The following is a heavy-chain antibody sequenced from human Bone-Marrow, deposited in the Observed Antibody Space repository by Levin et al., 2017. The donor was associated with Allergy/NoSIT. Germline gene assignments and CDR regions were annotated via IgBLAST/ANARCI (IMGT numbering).Heavy chain of an antibody. CDR3: AREGPLTARGGDSFEI. Sequence: ASVKVSCKGSGYTFTGYYMHWVRQAPGQGLEWMGWMKVNSGGTNYAKKFQGRVTMTSDTSISTAYMELRRLISDDTAVYYCAREGPLTARGGDSFEIWGQGTMVTVSS. J-gene: IGHJ3*02. CDR2: MKVNSGGT. D-gene: IGHD7-27*01. CDR1: GYTFTGYY. V-gene: IGHV1-2*02.